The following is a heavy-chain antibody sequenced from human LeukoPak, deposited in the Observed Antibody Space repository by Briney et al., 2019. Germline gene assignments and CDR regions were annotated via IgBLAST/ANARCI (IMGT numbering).Heavy chain of an antibody. CDR2: FDPEDGET. D-gene: IGHD1-26*01. CDR1: GYTLTELS. Sequence: ASVKVSCKVSGYTLTELSMHWVRQAPGKGLEWMGGFDPEDGETIYAQKFQGRVTMTEDTSTDTAYMELNSLRAEDTAVYYCARGPEVGATNIDYWGQGTLVTVSS. J-gene: IGHJ4*02. V-gene: IGHV1-24*01. CDR3: ARGPEVGATNIDY.